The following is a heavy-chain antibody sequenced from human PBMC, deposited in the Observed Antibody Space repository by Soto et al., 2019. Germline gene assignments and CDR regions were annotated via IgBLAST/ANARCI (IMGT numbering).Heavy chain of an antibody. CDR3: TRSIGPSFSSAFDY. CDR1: GFTFDDYA. CDR2: ISWNRGII. J-gene: IGHJ4*02. V-gene: IGHV3-9*01. Sequence: EVQLVESGGGLVQPGRSLRLSCVASGFTFDDYAFHWVRQAPGKGREWVSGISWNRGIIGYAYSVQGRFTISRDNAKNALYLQMNSLRGEETAFYYCTRSIGPSFSSAFDYFAQGTRVSVSS. D-gene: IGHD3-16*02.